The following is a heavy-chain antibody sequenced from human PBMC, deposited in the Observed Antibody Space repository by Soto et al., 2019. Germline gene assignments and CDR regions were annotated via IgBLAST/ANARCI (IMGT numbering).Heavy chain of an antibody. Sequence: QVQLVQSGAEVKKPGSSVKVSCKASGGTFSSYAISWVRQAPGQGLEWMGGIIPIFGTANYAQKFQGRVTITADETTSTADMELSSLISEDTAVYYCATYYYDSSGYSLDYWGQGTLVTVSS. CDR3: ATYYYDSSGYSLDY. D-gene: IGHD3-22*01. CDR2: IIPIFGTA. V-gene: IGHV1-69*01. CDR1: GGTFSSYA. J-gene: IGHJ4*02.